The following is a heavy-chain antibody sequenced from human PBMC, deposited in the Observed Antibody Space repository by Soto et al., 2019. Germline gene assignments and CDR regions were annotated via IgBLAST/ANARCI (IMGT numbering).Heavy chain of an antibody. CDR3: AKDRGRASSNFDY. J-gene: IGHJ4*02. CDR2: ISWNSDTI. Sequence: PGGSLRLFCAASGFNFDEYAMHWVRQAPGKGLQWVSVISWNSDTIGYADSVKGRFTISRDNAKNSLYLQMNSLRAEDTALYYCAKDRGRASSNFDYWGQGALVTVSS. V-gene: IGHV3-9*01. CDR1: GFNFDEYA. D-gene: IGHD3-10*01.